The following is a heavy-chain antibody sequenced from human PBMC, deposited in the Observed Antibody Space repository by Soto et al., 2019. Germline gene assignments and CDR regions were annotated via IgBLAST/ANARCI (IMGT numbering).Heavy chain of an antibody. CDR3: ARVGRFS. V-gene: IGHV3-30-3*01. CDR2: ISYDGSNK. Sequence: QVQLVESGGGVVQPGRSLRLSCAASGFTFSSYAMHWVRQAPGKGLEWVAVISYDGSNKYYADSVKGRFTISRDNSKNTLYLQMNSRRAEDTAVYYCARVGRFSWGQGTLVTVSS. J-gene: IGHJ5*02. D-gene: IGHD3-3*01. CDR1: GFTFSSYA.